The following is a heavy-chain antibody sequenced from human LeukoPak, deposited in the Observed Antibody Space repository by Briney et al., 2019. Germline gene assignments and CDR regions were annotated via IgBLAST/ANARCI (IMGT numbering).Heavy chain of an antibody. CDR1: GFTFEASA. CDR2: ITGGGEST. V-gene: IGHV3-23*01. J-gene: IGHJ4*02. Sequence: VGSLRLSCAASGFTFEASAMSWGRQAPGQGLEGVAVITGGGESTYYADSVKGRFTIPRDNSKKTLFLKVNSLRAEDTAVYFCAKNIRDQLLCGFNYWGQGSVVTVSS. CDR3: AKNIRDQLLCGFNY. D-gene: IGHD2-2*01.